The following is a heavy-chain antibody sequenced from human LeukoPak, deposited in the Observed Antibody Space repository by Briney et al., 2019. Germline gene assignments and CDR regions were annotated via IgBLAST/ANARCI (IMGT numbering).Heavy chain of an antibody. J-gene: IGHJ4*02. CDR1: GYTFTSQI. Sequence: ASVKVSCKASGYTFTSQIINWVRQAPGQGLEWMGWINTNTGNPMYAQGFTGRFVFSLDTSVSTAYLQISSLKAEDTAVYYCARQYGGNSRLDWGQGTLVTVSS. CDR2: INTNTGNP. V-gene: IGHV7-4-1*02. CDR3: ARQYGGNSRLD. D-gene: IGHD4-23*01.